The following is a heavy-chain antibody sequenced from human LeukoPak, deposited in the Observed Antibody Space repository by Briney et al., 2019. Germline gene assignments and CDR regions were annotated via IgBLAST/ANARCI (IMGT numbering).Heavy chain of an antibody. CDR1: GFTFSSYS. CDR2: ISSSSSYI. J-gene: IGHJ5*02. D-gene: IGHD3-3*01. V-gene: IGHV3-21*01. CDR3: ARDENTIFGVVYEYNWFDP. Sequence: GGSLRLCCAASGFTFSSYSMNWDRQAPGKGLEWVSYISSSSSYIYYADSVKGRFTISRDNAKNSLYLQMNSLRAEDTAVYYCARDENTIFGVVYEYNWFDPWGQGTLVTVSS.